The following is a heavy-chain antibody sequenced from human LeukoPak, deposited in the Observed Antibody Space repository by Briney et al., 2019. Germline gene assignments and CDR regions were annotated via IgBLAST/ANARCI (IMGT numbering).Heavy chain of an antibody. D-gene: IGHD3-22*01. CDR1: SGSFSGYY. V-gene: IGHV4-34*01. J-gene: IGHJ4*02. Sequence: SETLSLTCSVYSGSFSGYYWSWLRQPPGKGLEWIGEIYHSGSTNYNPSLKSRVTISVDKSKNQFSLKLSSVTAADTAVYYCAREGYDSSGKEYWGQGTLVTVSS. CDR2: IYHSGST. CDR3: AREGYDSSGKEY.